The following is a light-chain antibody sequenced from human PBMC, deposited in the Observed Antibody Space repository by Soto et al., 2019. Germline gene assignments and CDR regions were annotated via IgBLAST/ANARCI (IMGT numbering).Light chain of an antibody. CDR2: GAS. Sequence: EIVMTQSPVTLSVSPGERATLSCRASQSVSSNLAWYQQKPGQAPRLLIYGASTRAAGIPARFGGSGSGTEFTLTISSVQSEDFAVYFCQQYYHWWTFGQGTKVEI. J-gene: IGKJ1*01. CDR1: QSVSSN. V-gene: IGKV3-15*01. CDR3: QQYYHWWT.